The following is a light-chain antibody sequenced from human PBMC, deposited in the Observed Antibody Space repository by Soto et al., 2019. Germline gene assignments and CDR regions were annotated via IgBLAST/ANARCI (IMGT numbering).Light chain of an antibody. CDR2: WAS. V-gene: IGKV4-1*01. Sequence: DFVMTQSPDSLTVPLGERATISCRSSHSLLHPYFHKDYLAWYQQKAGQPPKLLFYWASARESGVPARFSGSGSETDFALTINNLQPEDAAIYYCHQYYRSPHTFGQGTKLEIK. CDR1: HSLLHPYFHKDY. J-gene: IGKJ2*01. CDR3: HQYYRSPHT.